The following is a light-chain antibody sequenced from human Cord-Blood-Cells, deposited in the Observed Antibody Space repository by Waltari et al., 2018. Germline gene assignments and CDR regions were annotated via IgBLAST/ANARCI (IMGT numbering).Light chain of an antibody. CDR3: SSYAGGYV. J-gene: IGLJ1*01. CDR1: SSDVGGYNY. Sequence: QSALTRPPSASGSPGQSVTISCTGTSSDVGGYNYVSWYQQHPGKAPKLMIYEVSKRPSGVPDRFSGSKSGNTASLTVSGLQAEDEADYYCSSYAGGYVFGTGTKVTVL. CDR2: EVS. V-gene: IGLV2-8*01.